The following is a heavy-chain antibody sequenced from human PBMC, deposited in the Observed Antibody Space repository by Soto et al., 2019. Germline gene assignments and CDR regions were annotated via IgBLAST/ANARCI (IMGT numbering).Heavy chain of an antibody. CDR1: GFTFNTYW. CDR3: ARDWTRETRQYSSGWHHKALPV. D-gene: IGHD6-19*01. Sequence: GGSLRLSCAASGFTFNTYWMNWVRQAPGKGLEWVAVIWYDGSNKYYVDSVKGRFSISRDNSKNSLYLQMNSLRAEDTAVYYCARDWTRETRQYSSGWHHKALPVWGQGTTVTVSS. V-gene: IGHV3-7*01. J-gene: IGHJ6*02. CDR2: IWYDGSNK.